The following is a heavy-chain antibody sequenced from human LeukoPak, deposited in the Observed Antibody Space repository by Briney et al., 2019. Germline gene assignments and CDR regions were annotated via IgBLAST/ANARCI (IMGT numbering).Heavy chain of an antibody. CDR3: ARERYYYDSSGYLYYFDY. D-gene: IGHD3-22*01. CDR1: GGSISSYY. J-gene: IGHJ4*02. CDR2: IYYSGST. V-gene: IGHV4-59*01. Sequence: KPSETLSLTCTVSGGSISSYYWSWIRQPPGKGLEWIGYIYYSGSTNYNPSLKSRVTISVDTSKNQFSLKLSSVTAADTAVYYCARERYYYDSSGYLYYFDYWGQGTLVTVSS.